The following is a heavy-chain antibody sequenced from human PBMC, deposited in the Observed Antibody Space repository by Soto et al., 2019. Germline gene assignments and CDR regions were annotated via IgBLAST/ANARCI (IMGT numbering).Heavy chain of an antibody. Sequence: SLRLSCAASGFTFDDYAMHWVRQAPGKGLEWVSGISWNSGSIGYADSVKGRFTISRDNAKNSLYLQMNSLRAEDTALYYCAKEASFYDSSGYYFAPLAYXXXYGMDVWGQGTTVTVSS. CDR1: GFTFDDYA. D-gene: IGHD3-22*01. V-gene: IGHV3-9*01. J-gene: IGHJ6*02. CDR2: ISWNSGSI. CDR3: AKEASFYDSSGYYFAPLAYXXXYGMDV.